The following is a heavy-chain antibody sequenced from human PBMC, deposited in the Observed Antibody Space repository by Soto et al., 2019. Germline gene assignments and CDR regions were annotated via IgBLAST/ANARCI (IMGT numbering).Heavy chain of an antibody. CDR2: INQSGRT. CDR1: NDSISEYY. V-gene: IGHV4-34*01. D-gene: IGHD2-8*01. J-gene: IGHJ4*02. Sequence: SETLSLTCAVFNDSISEYYWSWIRQSPGKGLEWIGEINQSGRTNYNPSLRSRLTLSIDTSKNQFSLKLRSVNAADTAVYFCARGGYCVNDVCSTQFDYWGQGALVTVSS. CDR3: ARGGYCVNDVCSTQFDY.